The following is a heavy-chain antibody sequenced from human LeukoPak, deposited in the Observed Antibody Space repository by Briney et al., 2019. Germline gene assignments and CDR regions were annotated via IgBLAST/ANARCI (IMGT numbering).Heavy chain of an antibody. Sequence: SETLSLTCTVSGGSISSGSYYWSWIRQPAGKGLEWIGRIYTSGSTNYNPSLKSRVTISVDTSKNQFSLKLSSVTAADTAVYYCARGSHYYDSSGRPGRHFQHWGQGTLVTVSS. J-gene: IGHJ1*01. CDR3: ARGSHYYDSSGRPGRHFQH. V-gene: IGHV4-61*02. CDR1: GGSISSGSYY. CDR2: IYTSGST. D-gene: IGHD3-22*01.